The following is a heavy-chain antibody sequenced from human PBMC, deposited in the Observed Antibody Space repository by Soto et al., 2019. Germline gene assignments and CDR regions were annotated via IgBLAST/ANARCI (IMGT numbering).Heavy chain of an antibody. CDR3: AREAHFYGRSDVYDI. Sequence: EVQLVESGGGLVKPGGSLRLSCAASGFTFSIYSMTWVRQAPGKGLEGVSSIDSSSNYIYNADSVKGRFTISRDNAKNLVYLQMNSLRVEDTAVYFCAREAHFYGRSDVYDIWGQGTMVTVSS. CDR1: GFTFSIYS. D-gene: IGHD4-17*01. J-gene: IGHJ3*02. V-gene: IGHV3-21*06. CDR2: IDSSSNYI.